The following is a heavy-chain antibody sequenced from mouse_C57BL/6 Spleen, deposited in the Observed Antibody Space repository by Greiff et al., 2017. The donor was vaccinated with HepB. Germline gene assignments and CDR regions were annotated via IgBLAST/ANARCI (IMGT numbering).Heavy chain of an antibody. CDR1: GYTFTDYN. CDR2: INPNNGGT. Sequence: EVKLMESGPELVKPGASVKIPCKASGYTFTDYNMDWVKQSHGKSLEWIGDINPNNGGTIYNQKFKGKATLTVDKSSSTAYMELRSLTSEDTAVYYCAREGDGYYVRYFDVWGTGTTVTVSS. D-gene: IGHD2-3*01. V-gene: IGHV1-18*01. J-gene: IGHJ1*03. CDR3: AREGDGYYVRYFDV.